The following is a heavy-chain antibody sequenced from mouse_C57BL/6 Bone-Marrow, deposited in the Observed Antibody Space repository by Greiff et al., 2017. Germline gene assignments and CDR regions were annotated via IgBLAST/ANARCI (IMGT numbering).Heavy chain of an antibody. CDR2: IHPNSGST. Sequence: QVQLKQPGAELVKPGASVKLSCKASGYTFTSYWMHWVKQRPGQGLEWIGMIHPNSGSTNYNEKFKSKATLTVDKSSSTAYMQLSSLTSEDSAVYYGARNYYGSSPVYLDYWGQGTTLTVSS. D-gene: IGHD1-1*01. CDR1: GYTFTSYW. J-gene: IGHJ2*01. V-gene: IGHV1-64*01. CDR3: ARNYYGSSPVYLDY.